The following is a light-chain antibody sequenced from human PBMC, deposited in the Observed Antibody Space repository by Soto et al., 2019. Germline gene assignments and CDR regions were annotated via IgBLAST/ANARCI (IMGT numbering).Light chain of an antibody. CDR1: TSNIGSNY. V-gene: IGLV1-47*01. CDR2: RNN. J-gene: IGLJ1*01. Sequence: VLTQPPSASGTPEQGVTISCSGSTSNIGSNYVYWYQQLPGTAPKLLIYRNNQRPSGVPDRFSGSKSGTSASLAISGLRSDDEADYFCATWDDSLNGFYVFGTGTKVTVL. CDR3: ATWDDSLNGFYV.